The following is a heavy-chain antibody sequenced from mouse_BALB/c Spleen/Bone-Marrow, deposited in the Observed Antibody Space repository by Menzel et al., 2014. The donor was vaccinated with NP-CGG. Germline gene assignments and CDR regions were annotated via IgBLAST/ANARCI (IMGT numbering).Heavy chain of an antibody. CDR2: IWSGGST. D-gene: IGHD1-1*01. Sequence: VMLVELGPGLVQPSQSLSITCTVSGFSLXSYGVHWVRQSPGKGLEWLGVIWSGGSTDYNAAFISRLSISKDNSKSQVFFKMNSLQANDTAIYYCARNYYGSSYYAMDYWGQGTSVTVSS. CDR3: ARNYYGSSYYAMDY. V-gene: IGHV2-2*02. CDR1: GFSLXSYG. J-gene: IGHJ4*01.